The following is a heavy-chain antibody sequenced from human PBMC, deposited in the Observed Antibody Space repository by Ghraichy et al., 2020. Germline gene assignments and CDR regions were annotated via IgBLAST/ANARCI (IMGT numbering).Heavy chain of an antibody. CDR2: NYYSGST. V-gene: IGHV4-39*01. J-gene: IGHJ2*01. CDR1: GGSISSRSYY. Sequence: SETLSLTCTVSGGSISSRSYYWGRIRQPPGKGLEWIGSNYYSGSTYYNPSIKSRVTISVDTSKNQFSLKLSSVTAAYTAVYYCARQGADWYFDLWGRGTLVTVSS. CDR3: ARQGADWYFDL.